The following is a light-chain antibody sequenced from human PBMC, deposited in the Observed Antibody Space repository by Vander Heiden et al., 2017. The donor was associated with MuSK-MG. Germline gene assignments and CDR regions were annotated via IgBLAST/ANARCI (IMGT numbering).Light chain of an antibody. CDR3: HHRNSLPYT. CDR1: QDIGNA. Sequence: EIVLTQSPDFKSVTPKEKVTITCRARQDIGNALHWYQQKPHQSPKLLIKFTSQSVSGAPSRFSGKGSGTDFTLTINSVEAEDAATYYCHHRNSLPYTFGQGTKLEIK. CDR2: FTS. V-gene: IGKV6-21*01. J-gene: IGKJ2*01.